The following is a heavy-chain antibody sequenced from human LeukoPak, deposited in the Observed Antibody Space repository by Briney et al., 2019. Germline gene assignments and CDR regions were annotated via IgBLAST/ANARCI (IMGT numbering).Heavy chain of an antibody. Sequence: GGSLRLSCAASGFTFNTYSMNWVRQAPGEGLEWVSSISPTSGHIYYADSVKGRFTISRDNAKNSLYLQMNSLRAEDTALYYCAKAGHDYGDYFDYWGQGTLVTVSS. J-gene: IGHJ4*02. D-gene: IGHD4-17*01. V-gene: IGHV3-21*04. CDR3: AKAGHDYGDYFDY. CDR1: GFTFNTYS. CDR2: ISPTSGHI.